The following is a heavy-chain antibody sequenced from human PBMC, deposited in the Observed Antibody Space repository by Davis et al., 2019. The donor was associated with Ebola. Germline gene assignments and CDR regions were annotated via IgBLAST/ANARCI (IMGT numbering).Heavy chain of an antibody. CDR2: IYPGDSDT. D-gene: IGHD5-24*01. J-gene: IGHJ5*02. V-gene: IGHV5-51*01. Sequence: GESLKISCKGSGYSFTSYWIGWVRQMPGKGLEWMGIIYPGDSDTRYSPSFQGQVTISADKSISTAYLQWSSLKASDTAMYYCARHGAGYNPRGRFDPWGQGTLVTVSS. CDR3: ARHGAGYNPRGRFDP. CDR1: GYSFTSYW.